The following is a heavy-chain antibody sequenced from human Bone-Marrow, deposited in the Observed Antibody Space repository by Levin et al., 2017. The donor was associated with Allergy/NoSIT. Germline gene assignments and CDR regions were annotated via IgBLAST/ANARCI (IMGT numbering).Heavy chain of an antibody. D-gene: IGHD3-22*01. CDR2: IYYSGST. CDR1: GSSISCCY. Sequence: SETLSLTCSVSGSSISCCYWSWIRQSPGKGLEWIGYIYYSGSTNYNPSLKSRVTTLVDTSKNKLSLKLSSVTAAATTIYYCARGLYDSLYYPPAYWGQGTLVTVSS. J-gene: IGHJ4*02. CDR3: ARGLYDSLYYPPAY. V-gene: IGHV4-59*01.